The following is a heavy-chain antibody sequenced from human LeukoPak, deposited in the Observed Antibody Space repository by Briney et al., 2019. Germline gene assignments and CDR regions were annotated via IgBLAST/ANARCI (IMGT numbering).Heavy chain of an antibody. V-gene: IGHV4-34*01. CDR3: ARAMVLEGWFES. Sequence: SETLSLTCAVYVECFSGYQWSCKGLEWIGEINHSGSTNYNPSLKSRVTISVDTSKNQFSLKLSSVTAADTSLYYCARAMVLEGWFESWGQGTPVTVSS. CDR1: VECFSGYQ. CDR2: INHSGST. D-gene: IGHD3-10*01. J-gene: IGHJ5*01.